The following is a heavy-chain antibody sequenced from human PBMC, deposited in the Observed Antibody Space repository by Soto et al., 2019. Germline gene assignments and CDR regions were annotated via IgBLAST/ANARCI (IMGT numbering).Heavy chain of an antibody. J-gene: IGHJ4*02. V-gene: IGHV4-34*01. CDR1: GGSFSGYY. D-gene: IGHD6-6*01. CDR3: GRGLDGRWLVIDS. CDR2: INHSGST. Sequence: SETLSLTCAVYGGSFSGYYWSWIRQPPGKGLEWIGEINHSGSTNYNPSLKSRVTITVDTSKKQFSLKLTSVTAADTAVYYCGRGLDGRWLVIDSWGQGTLVTVSS.